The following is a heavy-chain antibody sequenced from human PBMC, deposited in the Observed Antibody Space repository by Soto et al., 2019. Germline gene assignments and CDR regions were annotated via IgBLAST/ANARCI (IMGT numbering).Heavy chain of an antibody. Sequence: EVQLVESGGGLVQPGGSLRLSCAASGFSFSSYWMNWVRQAPGMGLEWLAIIRKDGSETHYLESVKGRFTISRDNANNSRFLQMNSLRADDTAVYYCVGGAGWELDYWGQGTLVTVSS. CDR2: IRKDGSET. CDR1: GFSFSSYW. J-gene: IGHJ4*02. CDR3: VGGAGWELDY. V-gene: IGHV3-7*03. D-gene: IGHD1-26*01.